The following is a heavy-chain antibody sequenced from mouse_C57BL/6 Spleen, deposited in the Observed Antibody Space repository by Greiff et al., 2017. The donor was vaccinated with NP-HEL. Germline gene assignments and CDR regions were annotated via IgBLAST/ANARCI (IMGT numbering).Heavy chain of an antibody. V-gene: IGHV1-15*01. D-gene: IGHD1-1*01. CDR2: IDPETGGT. CDR1: GYTFTDYE. J-gene: IGHJ3*01. CDR3: TRPYYYGSSSFAY. Sequence: VKLVESGAELVRPGASVTLSCKASGYTFTDYEMHWVKQTPVHGLEWIGAIDPETGGTAYNQKFKGKAILTADKSSSTAYMELRSLTSEDSAVYYCTRPYYYGSSSFAYWGQGTLVTVSA.